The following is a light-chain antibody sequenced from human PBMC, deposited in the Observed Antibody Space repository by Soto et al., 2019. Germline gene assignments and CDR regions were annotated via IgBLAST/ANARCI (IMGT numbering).Light chain of an antibody. J-gene: IGKJ2*01. V-gene: IGKV1-17*01. CDR2: LAS. CDR3: LHHNGYPPV. CDR1: QHITND. Sequence: DLQMTQSPSSLSASVGDTVTITCRASQHITNDCAWYQQKAGRAPKCLILLASRLQTGLPSRFSGSGSGTEFTLTISSLQPEDFATYYCLHHNGYPPVFGQWTKVVIK.